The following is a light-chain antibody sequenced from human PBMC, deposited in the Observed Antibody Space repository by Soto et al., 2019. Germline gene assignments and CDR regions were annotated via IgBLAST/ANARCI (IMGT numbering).Light chain of an antibody. CDR1: SSDVGSYNL. CDR2: EGS. CDR3: CSYAGSSTI. Sequence: QSALTQAASGSGSPGQSITTSCPGTSSDVGSYNLVSWYQQHPGKAPKLMIYEGSKRPSGVSNRFSGSKSGNTASLTISGLHAEDEADYYCCSYAGSSTIFGTGTKVTVL. V-gene: IGLV2-23*01. J-gene: IGLJ1*01.